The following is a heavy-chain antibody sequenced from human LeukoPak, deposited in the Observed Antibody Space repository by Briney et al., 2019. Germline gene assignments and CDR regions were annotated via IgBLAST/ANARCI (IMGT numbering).Heavy chain of an antibody. CDR2: ISSSGTTI. D-gene: IGHD1-26*01. J-gene: IGHJ4*02. CDR1: GFTFSSYE. V-gene: IGHV3-48*03. Sequence: GGSLRLSCAASGFTFSSYEMNWVRQAPGKGLEWVSYISSSGTTIYYADSVKGRFTISRDNSKNTLYLQMSSLRADDTAVYYCVKDLSGSYTFDYWGQGTLVTVSS. CDR3: VKDLSGSYTFDY.